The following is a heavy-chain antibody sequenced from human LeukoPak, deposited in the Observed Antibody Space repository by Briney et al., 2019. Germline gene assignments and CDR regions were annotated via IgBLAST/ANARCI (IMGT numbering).Heavy chain of an antibody. CDR2: IYYSGST. J-gene: IGHJ4*02. CDR1: GCSVSSGSYY. CDR3: ATTDYGDYSFDY. Sequence: AETLSLTCTVSGCSVSSGSYYWSWLRQPPEKGLGWIGYIYYSGSTNYNPSLKSRGTISVDTSKNQFSLKLSSVTAADTAVYYCATTDYGDYSFDYWGQGTLVTVSS. D-gene: IGHD4-17*01. V-gene: IGHV4-61*01.